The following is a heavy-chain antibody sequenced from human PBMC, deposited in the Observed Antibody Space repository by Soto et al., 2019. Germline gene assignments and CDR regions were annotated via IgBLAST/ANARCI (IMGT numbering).Heavy chain of an antibody. Sequence: GGSLRLSCAASGFTFSSYSINWVRQAPGKGLEWVSSISSSSSYIYYADSVKGRFTISRDNAKNSLYLQMNSLRAEDTAVYYCARDGSSGWYGDDAFDIWGQGTMVTVSS. V-gene: IGHV3-21*01. CDR2: ISSSSSYI. D-gene: IGHD6-19*01. CDR1: GFTFSSYS. J-gene: IGHJ3*02. CDR3: ARDGSSGWYGDDAFDI.